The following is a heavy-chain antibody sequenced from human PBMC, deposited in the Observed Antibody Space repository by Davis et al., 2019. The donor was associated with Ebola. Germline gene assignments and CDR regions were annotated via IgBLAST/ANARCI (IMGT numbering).Heavy chain of an antibody. CDR3: ARYLVVAATPDY. V-gene: IGHV1-18*01. J-gene: IGHJ4*02. D-gene: IGHD2-15*01. CDR1: GGTFSSYA. Sequence: SVKVSCKASGGTFSSYAISWVRQAPGQGLEWMGWISAYNGNTNYAQKLQGRVTMTTDTSTSTAYMELRSLRSDDTAVYYCARYLVVAATPDYWGQGTLVTVSS. CDR2: ISAYNGNT.